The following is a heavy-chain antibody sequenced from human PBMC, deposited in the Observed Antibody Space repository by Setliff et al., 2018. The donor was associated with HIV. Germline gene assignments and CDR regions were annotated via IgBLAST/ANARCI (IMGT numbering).Heavy chain of an antibody. J-gene: IGHJ4*02. CDR2: ISGGGDRT. Sequence: GGSLRLSCAASGFTLSSYAMTWVRQAPGKGLEWVSAISGGGDRTYHADSVRGRFTISRDNSKNTLYLQMNSLRAEDTAVNYCAKTYYYDSSGYYYFDTWGQGTLVTVSS. CDR1: GFTLSSYA. CDR3: AKTYYYDSSGYYYFDT. V-gene: IGHV3-23*01. D-gene: IGHD3-22*01.